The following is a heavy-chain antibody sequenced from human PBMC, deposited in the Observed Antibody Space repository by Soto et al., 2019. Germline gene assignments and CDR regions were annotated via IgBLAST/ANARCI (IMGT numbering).Heavy chain of an antibody. V-gene: IGHV4-59*12. D-gene: IGHD2-2*01. CDR1: GGSISSYY. J-gene: IGHJ5*02. CDR3: ARGGLKLGYCSSTSCYRWFDP. Sequence: PSETLSLTCTVSGGSISSYYWSWIRQPPGKGLEWIGYIYYSGSTNYNPSLKSRVTISVDTSKNQFSLKLSSVTAADTAVYYCARGGLKLGYCSSTSCYRWFDPWGQGTLVTVSS. CDR2: IYYSGST.